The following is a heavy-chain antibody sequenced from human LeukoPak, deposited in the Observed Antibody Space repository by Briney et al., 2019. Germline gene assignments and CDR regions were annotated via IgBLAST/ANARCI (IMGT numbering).Heavy chain of an antibody. CDR3: ARGTHGVSWFDP. Sequence: ASVKVSCKASGYTFASYDINWVRQATGQGLEWMGWISAYNGNTNYAQKLQGRVTMTTDTSTSTAYMELRSLRSDDTAVYYCARGTHGVSWFDPWGQGTLVTVSS. J-gene: IGHJ5*02. CDR2: ISAYNGNT. CDR1: GYTFASYD. D-gene: IGHD5-24*01. V-gene: IGHV1-18*01.